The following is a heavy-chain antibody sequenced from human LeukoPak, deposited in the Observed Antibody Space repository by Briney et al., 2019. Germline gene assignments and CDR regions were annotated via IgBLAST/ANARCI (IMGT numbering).Heavy chain of an antibody. J-gene: IGHJ4*02. CDR2: INHSGST. V-gene: IGHV4-34*01. CDR1: GGSFSGYY. Sequence: PSETLSLTCAVYGGSFSGYYWSWIRQPPGKGLEWIGEINHSGSTNCNPSLKSRATISVDTSKNQFSLKLSSVTAADTAVYYCARGASFNTPVMYYWGQGTLVTVSS. D-gene: IGHD3-16*01. CDR3: ARGASFNTPVMYY.